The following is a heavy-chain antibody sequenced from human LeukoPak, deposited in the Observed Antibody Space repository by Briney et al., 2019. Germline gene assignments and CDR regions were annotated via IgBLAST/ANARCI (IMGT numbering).Heavy chain of an antibody. CDR3: ARVPTYYDFWSGYSPLHDAFDI. V-gene: IGHV3-74*01. CDR1: GFTFSSYW. D-gene: IGHD3-3*01. J-gene: IGHJ3*02. Sequence: GGSLRLSCAASGFTFSSYWMHWVRHAPGKGLVWVSRINSDGSSTSYADSVKGRFTISRDNAKNTLYLQMNSLRAEDTAVYYCARVPTYYDFWSGYSPLHDAFDIWGQGTMVTVSS. CDR2: INSDGSST.